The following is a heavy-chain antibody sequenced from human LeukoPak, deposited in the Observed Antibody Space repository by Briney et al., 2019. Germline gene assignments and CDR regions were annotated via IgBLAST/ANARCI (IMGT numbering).Heavy chain of an antibody. J-gene: IGHJ6*03. CDR2: IYTSGST. CDR3: ARDSLLPSAMGYYYMDV. CDR1: GGSISSGSYY. Sequence: SETLSLACTVSGGSISSGSYYWSWIRQPAGKGLEWIGRIYTSGSTNHNPSLKSRVTISVDTSKNQFSLKLSSVTAADTALYYCARDSLLPSAMGYYYMDVWGKGTTVTVSS. V-gene: IGHV4-61*02. D-gene: IGHD2-2*01.